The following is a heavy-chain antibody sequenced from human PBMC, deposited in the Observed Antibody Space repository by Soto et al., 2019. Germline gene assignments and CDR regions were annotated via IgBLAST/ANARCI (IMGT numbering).Heavy chain of an antibody. D-gene: IGHD2-21*02. CDR2: INPIFGTA. Sequence: SVKVSCKVSGYTLTELSMHWVRQAPGKGLEWMGGINPIFGTANYAQKFQGRVTITADESTSTAYMELSSLRSEDTAVYYCAREDIVVVTAIPHYYYGMDVWGQGTTVTVSS. V-gene: IGHV1-69*13. CDR1: GYTLTELS. J-gene: IGHJ6*02. CDR3: AREDIVVVTAIPHYYYGMDV.